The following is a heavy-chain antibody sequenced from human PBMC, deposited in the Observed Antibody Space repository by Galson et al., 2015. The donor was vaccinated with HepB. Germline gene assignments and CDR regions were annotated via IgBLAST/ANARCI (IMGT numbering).Heavy chain of an antibody. V-gene: IGHV4-30-4*01. CDR1: GGSISSDNYY. Sequence: TLSLTCTVSGGSISSDNYYWSWIRQPPGKGLEWIGYIYYSGTTHYKPSLKSRVTISLDTSKNQFSLSLSSVTAADTAVYYCARASYVQLERRGYYGMDVWGQGTTVTVSS. D-gene: IGHD1-1*01. CDR3: ARASYVQLERRGYYGMDV. J-gene: IGHJ6*02. CDR2: IYYSGTT.